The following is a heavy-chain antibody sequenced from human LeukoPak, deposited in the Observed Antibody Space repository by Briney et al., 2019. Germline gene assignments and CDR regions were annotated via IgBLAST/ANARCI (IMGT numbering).Heavy chain of an antibody. Sequence: ASVKVSCKASGYTFTSYGISWVRQAPGQGLEWMGWISAYNCNTNYAQKLQGRVTMTTDTSTSTAYMELRSLRSDDTAVYYCARAGKVARKQPHYYYYYMDVWGKGTTVTVSS. J-gene: IGHJ6*03. V-gene: IGHV1-18*01. CDR1: GYTFTSYG. D-gene: IGHD1-1*01. CDR2: ISAYNCNT. CDR3: ARAGKVARKQPHYYYYYMDV.